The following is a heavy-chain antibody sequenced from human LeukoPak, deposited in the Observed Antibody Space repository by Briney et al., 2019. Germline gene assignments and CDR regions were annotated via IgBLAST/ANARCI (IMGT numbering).Heavy chain of an antibody. CDR1: GGSFSGYY. J-gene: IGHJ5*02. Sequence: SETLSLTCAVYGGSFSGYYWSWIRQPPGKGREWFGEINHSGSTNYNPSLKSRVTISVDTSKNQSSLKLSSVTAADTAVYYCARGKQQLVRQSWFDPWGQGTLVTVSS. CDR3: ARGKQQLVRQSWFDP. V-gene: IGHV4-34*01. CDR2: INHSGST. D-gene: IGHD6-13*01.